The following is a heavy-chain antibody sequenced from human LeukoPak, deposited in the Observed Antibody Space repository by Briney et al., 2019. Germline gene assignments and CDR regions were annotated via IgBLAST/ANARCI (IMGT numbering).Heavy chain of an antibody. CDR2: ISGSAGNT. D-gene: IGHD2-2*01. J-gene: IGHJ6*02. V-gene: IGHV3-23*01. Sequence: GGSLRLSCAVSGFTFSNYAMSWVRQAPGQGLEWVSAISGSAGNTYYAASVKGRFTISRDNSKNTLYLQMNSLRAEDTAVYYCAKDGCSSTSCFRLIARNMDVWGQGTTVTVSS. CDR1: GFTFSNYA. CDR3: AKDGCSSTSCFRLIARNMDV.